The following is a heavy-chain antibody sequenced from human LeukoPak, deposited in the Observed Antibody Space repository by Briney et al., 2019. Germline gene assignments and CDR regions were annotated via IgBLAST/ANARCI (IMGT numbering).Heavy chain of an antibody. CDR2: INPSGGST. J-gene: IGHJ5*02. CDR3: ARTYNWNDCRDNWFDP. D-gene: IGHD1-20*01. CDR1: GYTFTSYY. V-gene: IGHV1-46*01. Sequence: ASVKVSCKASGYTFTSYYMHWVRQAPGQGLEWMGIINPSGGSTSYAQKFQGRVTMTRDTSTSTVYMELSSLRSEDTAVYYCARTYNWNDCRDNWFDPWGQGTLVTVSS.